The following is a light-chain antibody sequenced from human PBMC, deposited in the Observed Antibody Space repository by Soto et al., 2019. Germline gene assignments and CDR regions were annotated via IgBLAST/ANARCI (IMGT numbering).Light chain of an antibody. CDR3: KQYNSYPLN. V-gene: IGKV1-5*01. CDR2: DAS. CDR1: QHINSW. J-gene: IGKJ4*01. Sequence: DIQMTQSPSTLSASVGDRVTITCRASQHINSWLAWYQQKPGKAPKFLIYDASSLESGVPSRFSGSGSGTEFTLTISSLKPDDFATYYCKQYNSYPLNFGGGTKVEI.